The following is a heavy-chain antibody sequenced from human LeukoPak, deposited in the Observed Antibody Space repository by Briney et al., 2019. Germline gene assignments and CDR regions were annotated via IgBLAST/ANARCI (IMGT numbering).Heavy chain of an antibody. CDR1: GGSISSYY. CDR3: ARRYYDILSEVHWFDP. D-gene: IGHD3-9*01. CDR2: IYYSGST. Sequence: PSETLSLTCTVSGGSISSYYWSWIRQPPGKGLEWIGYIYYSGSTYYNPSLKSRVTISVDTSKNQFSLKLSSVTAADTAVYYCARRYYDILSEVHWFDPWGQGTLVTVSS. V-gene: IGHV4-59*04. J-gene: IGHJ5*02.